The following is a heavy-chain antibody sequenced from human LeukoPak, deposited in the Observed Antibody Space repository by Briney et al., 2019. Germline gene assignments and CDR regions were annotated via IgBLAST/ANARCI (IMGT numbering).Heavy chain of an antibody. V-gene: IGHV1-2*02. CDR2: INPNSGGT. Sequence: ASVKVSCKASGYTFTGYYMHCGRQAPGQGLEWMGWINPNSGGTNYAQKFQGRVTMTRDTSIGTAYMELSRLRSDDTAVYYCARDTAMVTYWFDPWGQGTLVTVSS. D-gene: IGHD5-18*01. CDR3: ARDTAMVTYWFDP. J-gene: IGHJ5*02. CDR1: GYTFTGYY.